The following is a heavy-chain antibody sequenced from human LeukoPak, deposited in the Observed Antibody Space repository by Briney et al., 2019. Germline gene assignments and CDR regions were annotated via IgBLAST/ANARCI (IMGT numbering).Heavy chain of an antibody. Sequence: GGSLRLSCAASVFTFSSYGIHWVRQAPGNGLEWVALIRYDGSNKYYADSVKGRFTISRDNSKNTLYLQMNSLRAEDTAVYYCNYDTHDGDYWGQGTLVTVSS. CDR3: NYDTHDGDY. CDR2: IRYDGSNK. D-gene: IGHD3-22*01. V-gene: IGHV3-30*02. CDR1: VFTFSSYG. J-gene: IGHJ4*02.